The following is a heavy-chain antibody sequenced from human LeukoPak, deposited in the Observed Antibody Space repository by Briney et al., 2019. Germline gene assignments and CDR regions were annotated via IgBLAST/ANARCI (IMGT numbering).Heavy chain of an antibody. CDR1: GFTFSSYS. V-gene: IGHV3-21*01. CDR3: ARSGDYGSGSYYNYYFDY. J-gene: IGHJ4*02. CDR2: ISSSSSYI. Sequence: GGSLRLSCAASGFTFSSYSMNWVRQAPGKGLEWVSSISSSSSYIYYADSVKGRFTISRDNAKNSLYLRMNSLRAEDTAVYYCARSGDYGSGSYYNYYFDYWGQGTLVTVSS. D-gene: IGHD3-10*01.